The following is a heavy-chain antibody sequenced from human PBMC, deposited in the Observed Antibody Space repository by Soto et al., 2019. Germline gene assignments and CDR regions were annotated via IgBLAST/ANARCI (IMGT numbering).Heavy chain of an antibody. CDR3: VKERYAQLWLEDYGMDV. J-gene: IGHJ6*02. V-gene: IGHV3-30*18. D-gene: IGHD5-18*01. Sequence: QVQLVESGGGVVQPGRSLRLSCAASGFTFSSYGIHWVRQAPGKGLEWVALISYDGTDKYYADSVKGRFTISRDNSKNTLYRQMSSLGPEATAVYYCVKERYAQLWLEDYGMDVWGQGTTVTV. CDR1: GFTFSSYG. CDR2: ISYDGTDK.